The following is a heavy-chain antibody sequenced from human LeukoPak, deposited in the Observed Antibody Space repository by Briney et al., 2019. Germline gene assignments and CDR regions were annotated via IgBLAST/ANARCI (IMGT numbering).Heavy chain of an antibody. CDR2: ISYDGSNK. CDR1: GFTFSSYA. Sequence: PGGSLRLSCAASGFTFSSYAMHWVRQAPGKGLEWVAVISYDGSNKYYADSVKGRFTISRDNSKNTLYLQMNSLRAEDTAVYYCARLQGIAAAKDYWGQGTLVTVSS. D-gene: IGHD6-13*01. V-gene: IGHV3-30-3*01. CDR3: ARLQGIAAAKDY. J-gene: IGHJ4*02.